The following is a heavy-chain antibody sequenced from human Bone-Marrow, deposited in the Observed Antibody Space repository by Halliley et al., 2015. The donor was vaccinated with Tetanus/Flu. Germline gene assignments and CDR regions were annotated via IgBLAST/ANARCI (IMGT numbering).Heavy chain of an antibody. D-gene: IGHD6-19*01. CDR2: IRGSGGGT. V-gene: IGHV3-23*01. J-gene: IGHJ4*02. Sequence: SAIRGSGGGTYYADSVKGRFTISRDNSKNTLYLQMNSLRAEDTAVYYCAKGSKGGSGWYGDYWGQGTLVTVSS. CDR3: AKGSKGGSGWYGDY.